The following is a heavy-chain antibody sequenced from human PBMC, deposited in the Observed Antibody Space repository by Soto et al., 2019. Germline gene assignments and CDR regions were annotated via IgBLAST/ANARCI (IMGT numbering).Heavy chain of an antibody. CDR2: INVYNGNT. Sequence: ASVKVSCKASGYTFTSYSISWVRQAPGQGLEWMGWINVYNGNTKYAQKFQGRVTMTTDTSTSTVYMELRSLSSDDTAVYYCERDGLEVTTGISGYWVQRTLVTVSS. V-gene: IGHV1-18*01. CDR3: ERDGLEVTTGISGY. J-gene: IGHJ4*02. CDR1: GYTFTSYS. D-gene: IGHD4-4*01.